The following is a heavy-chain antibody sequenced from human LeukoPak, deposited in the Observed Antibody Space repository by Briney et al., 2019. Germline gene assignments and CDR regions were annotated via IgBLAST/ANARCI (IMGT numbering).Heavy chain of an antibody. CDR3: AGSRIAVAGLFDY. CDR2: IYHSGST. Sequence: PSGTLPLTCAVSGGSLSSSNWWSWVRPPPGKGLAWIGEIYHSGSTNYNPSLKSRVTISVDKSKNQFSLKLSSVTAADTAVYHCAGSRIAVAGLFDYWGQGTLVTVSS. D-gene: IGHD6-19*01. J-gene: IGHJ4*02. V-gene: IGHV4-4*02. CDR1: GGSLSSSNW.